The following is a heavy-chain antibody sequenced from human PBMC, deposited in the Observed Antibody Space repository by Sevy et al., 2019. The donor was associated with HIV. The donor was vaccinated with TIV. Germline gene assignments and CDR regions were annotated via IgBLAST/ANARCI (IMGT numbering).Heavy chain of an antibody. Sequence: GGSLRLSCAASGFTVSSNYMSWVRQAPGKGLEWVSVIYSGGSTYYADSVKGRFIIPRDNSKNTLYLQMNSLRAEDTAVYYCARGRGTGYSYGFDYWGQGTLVTVSS. D-gene: IGHD5-18*01. V-gene: IGHV3-66*01. J-gene: IGHJ4*02. CDR2: IYSGGST. CDR1: GFTVSSNY. CDR3: ARGRGTGYSYGFDY.